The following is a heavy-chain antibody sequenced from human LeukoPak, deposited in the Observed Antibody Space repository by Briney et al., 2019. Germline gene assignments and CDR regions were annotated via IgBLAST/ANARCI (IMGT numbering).Heavy chain of an antibody. CDR2: IFYNENT. CDR1: GGSISSTDYY. J-gene: IGHJ6*03. CDR3: ARHIRYYYYMDV. V-gene: IGHV4-39*01. Sequence: PSETLSLTCTVSGGSISSTDYYWGWLRQAPGKGLEWIGSIFYNENTYYNPSLRSRLTLSVDTSKNQFSLRLSSVTAADTAVYYCARHIRYYYYMDVWGKGTTVTVSS.